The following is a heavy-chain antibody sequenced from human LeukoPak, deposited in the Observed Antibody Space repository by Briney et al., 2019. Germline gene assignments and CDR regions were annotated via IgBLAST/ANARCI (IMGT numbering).Heavy chain of an antibody. J-gene: IGHJ5*02. D-gene: IGHD2-2*01. CDR2: IYHSGST. V-gene: IGHV4-38-2*01. CDR3: ARVGHCSSTSCIGNWFDP. CDR1: GYSISSGYS. Sequence: SETLSLTCVVSGYSISSGYSWGWIRQPPGKGLEWIGSIYHSGSTYYNPSLKSRVTISVDTSKNHFSLKLSSVTAADTAVYYCARVGHCSSTSCIGNWFDPWGQGTLVTVSS.